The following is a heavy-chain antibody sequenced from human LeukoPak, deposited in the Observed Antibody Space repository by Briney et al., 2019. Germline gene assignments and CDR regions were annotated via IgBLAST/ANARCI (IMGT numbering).Heavy chain of an antibody. Sequence: GGSLRLSCTASGFTVSGSYMNWVRQAPGKGLEWVSAISGSGGSTYYADSVKGRFTISRDNSKNTLYLQMNSLRAEDTAVYYCAKVNHFYYYMDVWGKGTTVTVSS. CDR3: AKVNHFYYYMDV. CDR2: ISGSGGST. V-gene: IGHV3-23*01. CDR1: GFTVSGSY. J-gene: IGHJ6*03.